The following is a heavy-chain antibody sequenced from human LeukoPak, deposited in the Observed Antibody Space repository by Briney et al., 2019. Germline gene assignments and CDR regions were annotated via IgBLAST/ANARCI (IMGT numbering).Heavy chain of an antibody. CDR2: IIPILGIA. D-gene: IGHD1-26*01. CDR3: ATYSGGYLGASGKYQFDC. CDR1: GGTFSSYA. J-gene: IGHJ4*02. Sequence: GASVKVSCKASGGTFSSYAISWVRQAPGQGLEWMGRIIPILGIANYAQKFQGRVTITADKSTSTAFMELSSLRSEDTAVYYCATYSGGYLGASGKYQFDCWGQGTLVTVSS. V-gene: IGHV1-69*04.